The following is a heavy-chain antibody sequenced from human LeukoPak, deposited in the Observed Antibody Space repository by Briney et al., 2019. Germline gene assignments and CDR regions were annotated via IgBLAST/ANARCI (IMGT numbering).Heavy chain of an antibody. Sequence: GESLKISCTASGYSFTTYLIGWVRPMPGKGLELMGIIYPGDSDTRYSPSFQGQVTISADKSISTAYLQWSSLKASDTAIYPCARWVTADRGKKDAFDIWGQGTMVTVSS. CDR1: GYSFTTYL. CDR3: ARWVTADRGKKDAFDI. D-gene: IGHD2-21*02. V-gene: IGHV5-51*01. J-gene: IGHJ3*02. CDR2: IYPGDSDT.